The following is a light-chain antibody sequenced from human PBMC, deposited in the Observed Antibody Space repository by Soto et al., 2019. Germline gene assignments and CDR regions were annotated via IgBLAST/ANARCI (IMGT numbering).Light chain of an antibody. J-gene: IGKJ1*01. Sequence: DIQMTQSHSSLSASDGDRVTITCQASQSISSYLNWYQQKPGKAPKLLIYAASSLQSGVPSRFSGSGSGTDFTLTISSLQPEDFATYYCQQSYSTPPWTFGQGTKVDI. CDR2: AAS. CDR3: QQSYSTPPWT. V-gene: IGKV1-39*01. CDR1: QSISSY.